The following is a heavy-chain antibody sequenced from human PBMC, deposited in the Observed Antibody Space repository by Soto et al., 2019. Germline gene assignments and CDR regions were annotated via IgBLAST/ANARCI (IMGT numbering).Heavy chain of an antibody. CDR3: ANLALLFWRVQYDY. Sequence: GGSLRLSCAASGFTFSSYAMSWVRQAPGKGLEWVSAISGSGGSTYYADSVKGRFTISRDNSKNTLYLQMNSLRAEDTAVYYCANLALLFWRVQYDYWGQGTLVTVSS. CDR2: ISGSGGST. J-gene: IGHJ4*02. CDR1: GFTFSSYA. D-gene: IGHD3-3*01. V-gene: IGHV3-23*01.